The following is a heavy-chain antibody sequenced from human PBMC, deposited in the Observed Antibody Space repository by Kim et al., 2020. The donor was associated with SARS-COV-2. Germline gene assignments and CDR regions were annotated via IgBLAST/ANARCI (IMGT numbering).Heavy chain of an antibody. V-gene: IGHV3-23*01. Sequence: GGSLRLSCTASGFTFSSYAMTWVRHVAGEGLQWVAAISHTGINTHSADSLKGRFTISRDNSESTVFLQMDRLAAEDTGLYYCAKNVRLWVIDSWGQGTLVTVSS. J-gene: IGHJ4*02. CDR3: AKNVRLWVIDS. CDR2: ISHTGINT. CDR1: GFTFSSYA. D-gene: IGHD1-26*01.